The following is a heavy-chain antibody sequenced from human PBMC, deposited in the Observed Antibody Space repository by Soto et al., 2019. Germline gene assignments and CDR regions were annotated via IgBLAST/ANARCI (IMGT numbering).Heavy chain of an antibody. CDR2: IWYDGSNK. CDR3: AREGSRDTAMGNEPRRLYYFDY. J-gene: IGHJ4*02. V-gene: IGHV3-33*01. D-gene: IGHD5-18*01. Sequence: QVQLVESGGGVVQPGRSLRLSCAASGFTFSSYGMHWVRQAPGKGLEWVAVIWYDGSNKYYADSVKGRFTISRDNSKNTLYLQMNSLRAEDTAVYYCAREGSRDTAMGNEPRRLYYFDYWGQGTLVTVSS. CDR1: GFTFSSYG.